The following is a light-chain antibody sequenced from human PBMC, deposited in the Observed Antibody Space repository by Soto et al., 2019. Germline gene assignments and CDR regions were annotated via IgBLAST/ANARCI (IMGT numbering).Light chain of an antibody. CDR2: DVS. CDR3: SSYTSSSTLNV. J-gene: IGLJ6*01. CDR1: SSDVGGYNY. V-gene: IGLV2-14*01. Sequence: QSALTQPASVSGSPGQSITISCTGTSSDVGGYNYVSWYQQHPGKVPKLLIYDVSDRPSGVSNRFSASKSGNTASLTISGLQAEDEADYYCSSYTSSSTLNVFGSGTKLTVL.